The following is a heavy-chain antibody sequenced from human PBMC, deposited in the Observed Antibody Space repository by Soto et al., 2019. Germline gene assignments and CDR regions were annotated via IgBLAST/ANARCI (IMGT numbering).Heavy chain of an antibody. Sequence: SVKVSCKASGFTFTSSAVQWVRQARGQRLEWIGWIVVGSGNTNYAQKFQERVTITRDMSTSTAYMELSSLRSEDTAVYYCAAGRSGSYFRFRAFDIWGQGIMVTVS. J-gene: IGHJ3*02. V-gene: IGHV1-58*01. CDR1: GFTFTSSA. CDR3: AAGRSGSYFRFRAFDI. CDR2: IVVGSGNT. D-gene: IGHD1-26*01.